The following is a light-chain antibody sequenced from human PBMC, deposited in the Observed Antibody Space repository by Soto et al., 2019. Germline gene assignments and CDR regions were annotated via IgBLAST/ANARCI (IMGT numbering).Light chain of an antibody. Sequence: EIVLTQSPGTLSLSPGERATLSCRASQSVRSSLAWYQQKPGQAPRLLISGTSNRATGSPDRFSGSGSGTDFTLTISRLEPEDFAVYFCQQHGGSPLTFGGGTKVEIK. CDR3: QQHGGSPLT. V-gene: IGKV3-20*01. CDR2: GTS. CDR1: QSVRSS. J-gene: IGKJ4*01.